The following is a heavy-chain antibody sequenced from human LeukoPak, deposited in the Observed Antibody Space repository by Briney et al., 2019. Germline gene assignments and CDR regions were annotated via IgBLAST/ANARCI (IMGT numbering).Heavy chain of an antibody. Sequence: GSVKVSCKASGYTFTSYDINWVRQAPGQGLEWMGWINPNSGGTNYAQKFQGRVTMTRDTSISTAYMELSRLRSDDTAVYYCASGGYCSSTSWRGPWRDCYYGMDVWGQGTTVTVSS. CDR2: INPNSGGT. D-gene: IGHD2-2*01. V-gene: IGHV1-2*02. CDR1: GYTFTSYD. CDR3: ASGGYCSSTSWRGPWRDCYYGMDV. J-gene: IGHJ6*02.